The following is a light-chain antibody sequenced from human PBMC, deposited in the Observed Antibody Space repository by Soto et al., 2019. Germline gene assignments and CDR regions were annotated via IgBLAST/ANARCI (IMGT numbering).Light chain of an antibody. CDR3: SSYTSRSTWV. Sequence: QSALTQPASVSGSPGQSITISCTGTSSDVGTYNYVSRYQQHPGKAPKLLIYDVVSRPSGVSDRFSGSKSGNTASLTISGLQAEDEADYYCSSYTSRSTWVFGGGTKVTVL. CDR2: DVV. V-gene: IGLV2-14*03. CDR1: SSDVGTYNY. J-gene: IGLJ3*02.